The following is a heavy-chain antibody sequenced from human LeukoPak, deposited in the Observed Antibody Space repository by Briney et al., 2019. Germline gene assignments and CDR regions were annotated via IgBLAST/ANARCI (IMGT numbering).Heavy chain of an antibody. Sequence: GGSLRLSCAASGFTFSSYGMHWVRQAPGKGLEWVAVIWSGGTDKYYADSVKGRFTVSRDNSKNTLYLQMNSLRAEDTAVYYCGKRLTSWELEYWGQGTLVTVSS. V-gene: IGHV3-30*02. CDR2: IWSGGTDK. D-gene: IGHD1-26*01. J-gene: IGHJ4*02. CDR1: GFTFSSYG. CDR3: GKRLTSWELEY.